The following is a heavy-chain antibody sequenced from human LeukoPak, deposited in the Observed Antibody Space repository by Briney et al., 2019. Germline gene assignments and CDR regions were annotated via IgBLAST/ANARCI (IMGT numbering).Heavy chain of an antibody. V-gene: IGHV1-69*06. CDR3: ARGERYFDWLLYSRVPYYMDV. CDR1: GGTFSSYA. J-gene: IGHJ6*03. D-gene: IGHD3-9*01. Sequence: SVKVSCKASGGTFSSYAISWVRQAPGQGLEWMGGIIPIFHTANYAQKFQGRVTITADNSTNIVYMELSSLRSEDTAVYYCARGERYFDWLLYSRVPYYMDVWGEGTTVTISS. CDR2: IIPIFHTA.